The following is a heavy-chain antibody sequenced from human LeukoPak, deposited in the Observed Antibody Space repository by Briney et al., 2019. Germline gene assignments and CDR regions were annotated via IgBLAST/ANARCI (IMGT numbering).Heavy chain of an antibody. D-gene: IGHD2-2*01. CDR3: ALNMGLYCSSTSCHIFDY. Sequence: ASVKVSCKVSGYTLTELSMHWVRQAPGKGLEWMGGFDPEDGETIYAQKFQGRVTMTEDTSTDTAYMELSSLRSEDTAAYYCALNMGLYCSSTSCHIFDYWGQGTLVTVSS. J-gene: IGHJ4*02. CDR2: FDPEDGET. CDR1: GYTLTELS. V-gene: IGHV1-24*01.